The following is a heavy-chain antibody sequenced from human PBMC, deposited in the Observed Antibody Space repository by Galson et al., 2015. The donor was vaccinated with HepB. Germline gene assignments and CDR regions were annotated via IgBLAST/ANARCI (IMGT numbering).Heavy chain of an antibody. D-gene: IGHD1-1*01. Sequence: SLRLSCAASGFTFSSYAMHWVRQAPGEGLEWVAVISYDGSNKYYADSVKGRFTISRDNSKNTLYLQMNSLRAEDTAVYYCARESGDAVNEPDYRGQGTLVTVSS. CDR1: GFTFSSYA. CDR3: ARESGDAVNEPDY. J-gene: IGHJ4*02. V-gene: IGHV3-30*04. CDR2: ISYDGSNK.